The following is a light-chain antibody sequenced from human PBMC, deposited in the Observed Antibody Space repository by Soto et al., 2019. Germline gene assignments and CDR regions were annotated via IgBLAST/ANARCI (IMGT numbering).Light chain of an antibody. CDR1: QSLSSY. J-gene: IGKJ4*01. CDR3: QQRSDWPLT. V-gene: IGKV3-11*01. Sequence: EIVLTQSPATLSLSPGERATLSCRASQSLSSYLAWYQQKPGQAPRLLIYDASNRATGIQARFSGSGSGTDFTLTISSLEPEDFAVYYCQQRSDWPLTFGGGTKVEI. CDR2: DAS.